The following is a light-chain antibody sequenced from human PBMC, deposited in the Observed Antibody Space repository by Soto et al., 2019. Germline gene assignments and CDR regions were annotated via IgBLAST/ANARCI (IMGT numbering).Light chain of an antibody. CDR3: QVWDNNDDHYV. V-gene: IGLV3-21*02. Sequence: SYELTQPPSGSQAPGHKRRITWGGNNIGGKSLHWYQQKPGQALVLVVYDDGDRPSWILERFSGANSGNAATVTIHRVEAGDEADYYCQVWDNNDDHYVFRTGTKVTVL. CDR2: DDG. CDR1: NIGGKS. J-gene: IGLJ1*01.